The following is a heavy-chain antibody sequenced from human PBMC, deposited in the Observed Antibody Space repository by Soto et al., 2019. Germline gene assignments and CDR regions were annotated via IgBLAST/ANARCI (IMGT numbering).Heavy chain of an antibody. CDR2: ISVGGDTT. J-gene: IGHJ4*02. Sequence: EVQLLESGGGLVQPGGSLRLSCAASGFTFNNYAMTWVRQAPGKGLEWVSAISVGGDTTSYADSVKGRFTVSRDGSKNTLYLQMSSPRAGDTALYYCAKGRGGSGSLTPRVDFWGQGTLVTVSS. CDR1: GFTFNNYA. D-gene: IGHD3-10*01. V-gene: IGHV3-23*01. CDR3: AKGRGGSGSLTPRVDF.